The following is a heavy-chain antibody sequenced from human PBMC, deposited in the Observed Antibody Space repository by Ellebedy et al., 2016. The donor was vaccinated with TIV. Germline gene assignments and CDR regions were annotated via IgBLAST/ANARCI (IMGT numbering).Heavy chain of an antibody. Sequence: SETPSLTXTVSGGSISSSSYYWGWIRQPPGKGLEWIGSIYYSGTTYYNPSLKSRVTISVDTSKNQFSLKLSSVTAADTAVYYCASGATPRTADYWGQGTLVTVSS. CDR2: IYYSGTT. D-gene: IGHD1-14*01. V-gene: IGHV4-39*01. CDR3: ASGATPRTADY. J-gene: IGHJ4*02. CDR1: GGSISSSSYY.